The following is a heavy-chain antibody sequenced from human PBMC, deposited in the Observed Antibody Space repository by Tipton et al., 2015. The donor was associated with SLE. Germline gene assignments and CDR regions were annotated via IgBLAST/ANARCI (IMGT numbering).Heavy chain of an antibody. J-gene: IGHJ4*02. V-gene: IGHV3-48*01. Sequence: SLRLSCAASGFTFSSYSMNWVRQAPGKGLEWVSYISSSSSTIYYADSVKGRFTISRDNAKNSLYLQMNSLRAEDTAVYYCARSGGCSSTSCHPYFDYWGQGTLVTVSS. CDR1: GFTFSSYS. CDR3: ARSGGCSSTSCHPYFDY. D-gene: IGHD2-2*01. CDR2: ISSSSSTI.